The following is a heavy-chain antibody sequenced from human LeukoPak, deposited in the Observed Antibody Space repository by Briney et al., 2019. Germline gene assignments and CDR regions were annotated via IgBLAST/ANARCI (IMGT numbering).Heavy chain of an antibody. CDR2: IKQDGTET. Sequence: GGSLRLSCAASGFTFSNYWMSWVRQAPGKGLEWVASIKQDGTETHYVDSVKGRFTISKDNAKNTLYLQMGSLRAEDMAVYYCARDLYGLNAFDIWGQGTMVTVSS. CDR1: GFTFSNYW. D-gene: IGHD4-17*01. J-gene: IGHJ3*02. V-gene: IGHV3-7*01. CDR3: ARDLYGLNAFDI.